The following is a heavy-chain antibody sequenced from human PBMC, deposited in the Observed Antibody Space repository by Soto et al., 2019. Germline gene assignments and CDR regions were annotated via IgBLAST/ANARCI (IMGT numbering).Heavy chain of an antibody. CDR1: GYTFTSYG. Sequence: QVQLVQSGAEVKKPGASVKVSCKASGYTFTSYGISWVRQAPGQGLEWMGWISAYNGNTNYAQKLQGRVTMTTDTSTSTAYMELRSLRSDDTAVYYCAGALTMTTYPEYFQHWGQGTLVTVSS. D-gene: IGHD4-17*01. J-gene: IGHJ1*01. CDR3: AGALTMTTYPEYFQH. V-gene: IGHV1-18*01. CDR2: ISAYNGNT.